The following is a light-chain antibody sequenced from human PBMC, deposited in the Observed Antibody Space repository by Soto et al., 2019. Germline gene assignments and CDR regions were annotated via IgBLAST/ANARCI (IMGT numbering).Light chain of an antibody. CDR3: ASYTTTGTVL. CDR2: EVS. J-gene: IGLJ2*01. CDR1: SSDVGGYNY. V-gene: IGLV2-14*01. Sequence: QSALTQPASVSGSPGQSITISCTGTSSDVGGYNYVSWYQQHPGKAPKLMIYEVSNRPSGISNRFSGSKFDNAASLTISGLRAEDEADYYCASYTTTGTVLFGAGTKLTVL.